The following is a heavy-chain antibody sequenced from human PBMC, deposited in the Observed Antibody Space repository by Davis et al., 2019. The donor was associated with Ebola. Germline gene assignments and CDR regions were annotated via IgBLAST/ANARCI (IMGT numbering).Heavy chain of an antibody. J-gene: IGHJ5*02. CDR2: ISAYNGNT. CDR1: GYTFTSYY. D-gene: IGHD6-13*01. V-gene: IGHV1-18*04. Sequence: ASVKVSCKASGYTFTSYYMHWVRQAPGQGLEWMGWISAYNGNTNYAQKLQGRVTMTTDTSTSTAYMELRSLRSDDTAVYYCARGGSSSWYVGWFDPWGQGTLVTVSS. CDR3: ARGGSSSWYVGWFDP.